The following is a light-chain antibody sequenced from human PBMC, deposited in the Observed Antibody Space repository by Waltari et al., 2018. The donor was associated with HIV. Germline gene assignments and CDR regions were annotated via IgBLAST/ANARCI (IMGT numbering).Light chain of an antibody. CDR1: SSDVGGYDS. Sequence: QSALTQPRSVSGSPGQSVTISCTGTSSDVGGYDSVSWYQPHPGKAPKLIIYDANKPPSGVPDRFSGSKSGNTASLTISGLQAEDEADYYCCSYAGSYTYVFETETKVTVL. J-gene: IGLJ1*01. V-gene: IGLV2-11*01. CDR3: CSYAGSYTYV. CDR2: DAN.